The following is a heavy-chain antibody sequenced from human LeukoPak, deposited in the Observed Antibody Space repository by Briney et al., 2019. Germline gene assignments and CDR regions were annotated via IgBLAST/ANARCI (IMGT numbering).Heavy chain of an antibody. D-gene: IGHD6-13*01. CDR2: ISGSGGST. CDR1: GFTFSSYA. V-gene: IGHV3-23*01. CDR3: ARDGYPGYYGMDV. Sequence: PGGSLRLSCAASGFTFSSYAMSWVRQAPGKGLEWVSAISGSGGSTYYADSVKGRFTISRDNSKNTLYLQMNSLRAEDTAVYYCARDGYPGYYGMDVWGQGTTVTVSS. J-gene: IGHJ6*02.